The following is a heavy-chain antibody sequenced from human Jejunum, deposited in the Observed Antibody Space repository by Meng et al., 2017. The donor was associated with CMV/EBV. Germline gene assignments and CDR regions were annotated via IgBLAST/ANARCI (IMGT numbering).Heavy chain of an antibody. J-gene: IGHJ4*02. CDR2: ITGSGNTI. V-gene: IGHV3-48*03. CDR1: GFNFNANE. CDR3: ARLQWAAFDY. Sequence: SCAMSGFNFNANEMNWVRQAPGKGLEWVAYITGSGNTIYYAESVRGRFTISRDNAKNSLFLQMSGLRAEDTAVYYCARLQWAAFDYWGQGALVTVSS. D-gene: IGHD4-11*01.